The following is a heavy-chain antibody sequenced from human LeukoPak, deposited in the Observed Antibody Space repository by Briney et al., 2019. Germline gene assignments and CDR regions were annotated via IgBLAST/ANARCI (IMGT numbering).Heavy chain of an antibody. J-gene: IGHJ4*02. CDR3: ARGRAGRVLDY. Sequence: TPSETLSLTCTVSGGSISTYYWSWIRQPPGKGLEYIGYIYDSGSTYYNPSLKSRVTISVDTSKNQFSLKLSSVTASDTAVYYCARGRAGRVLDYWGQGTLVTVSS. CDR1: GGSISTYY. V-gene: IGHV4-59*12. CDR2: IYDSGST. D-gene: IGHD1-1*01.